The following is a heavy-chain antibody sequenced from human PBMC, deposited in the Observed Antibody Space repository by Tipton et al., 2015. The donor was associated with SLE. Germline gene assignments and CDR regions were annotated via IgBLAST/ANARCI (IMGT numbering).Heavy chain of an antibody. CDR2: ISFSGGTE. CDR1: GFTFSSYE. CDR3: ARFGYCSGGNCDNAFDV. Sequence: SLRLSCAASGFTFSSYEMNWVRQAPGKGLEWVSYISFSGGTEYYAHSVRGRFTISRDNAKNSLYLQMDSLRAEDTAVYYCARFGYCSGGNCDNAFDVWGQGTMVTVSS. V-gene: IGHV3-48*03. J-gene: IGHJ3*01. D-gene: IGHD2-15*01.